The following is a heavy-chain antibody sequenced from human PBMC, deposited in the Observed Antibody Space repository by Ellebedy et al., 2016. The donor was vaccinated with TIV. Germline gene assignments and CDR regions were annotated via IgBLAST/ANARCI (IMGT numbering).Heavy chain of an antibody. V-gene: IGHV1-46*01. CDR2: INPSGGST. D-gene: IGHD2-2*01. CDR1: GYTFTSYY. CDR3: TRRYCSSPSCFSGFAFDI. Sequence: ASVKVSCXASGYTFTSYYMHWVRQAPGQGLEWMGIINPSGGSTSYAQKFQGRVTMTRDTSFSTAYMELRTLKSDDTAVYYCTRRYCSSPSCFSGFAFDIWGQGTLITVSS. J-gene: IGHJ3*02.